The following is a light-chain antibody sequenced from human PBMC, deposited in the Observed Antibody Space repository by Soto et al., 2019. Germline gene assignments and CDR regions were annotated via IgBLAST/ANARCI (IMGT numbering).Light chain of an antibody. CDR1: SATIGAGFD. CDR2: GNI. Sequence: QSVLSQPPSVSGAPGQRVTISCTGSSATIGAGFDVHWYQQLPGTAPKLLIYGNINRPSGVPDRFSGSKSGTSASLAITGLQAEDEADYYCQSHDSSLSGFYVFXTGTKVTVL. J-gene: IGLJ1*01. V-gene: IGLV1-40*01. CDR3: QSHDSSLSGFYV.